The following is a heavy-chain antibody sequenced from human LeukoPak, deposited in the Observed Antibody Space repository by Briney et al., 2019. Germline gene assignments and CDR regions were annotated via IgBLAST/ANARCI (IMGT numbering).Heavy chain of an antibody. J-gene: IGHJ6*02. CDR1: GYTFTSYG. CDR2: ISAYNGNT. D-gene: IGHD4-17*01. CDR3: ARDDYGPYYYYYGMDV. V-gene: IGHV1-18*01. Sequence: ASVKVSCKASGYTFTSYGISWVRQAPGQGLEWMGWISAYNGNTNYAQKLQGRVTMTTDTSMSTAYMELRSLRSDDTAVYYCARDDYGPYYYYYGMDVWGQGTTVTVSS.